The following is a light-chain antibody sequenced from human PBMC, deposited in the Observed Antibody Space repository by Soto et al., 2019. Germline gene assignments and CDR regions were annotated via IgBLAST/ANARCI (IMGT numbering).Light chain of an antibody. CDR2: DND. J-gene: IGLJ2*01. CDR1: SLNIEKNY. CDR3: QTWDSRLSGVV. Sequence: QSVLTQPPSVSAAPGQEVNISCSGSSLNIEKNYVHWYQQLSGTAPKLIIFDNDKRPPGIPRRFSCSKSGTSATLVIAGLQTGDEADYYCQTWDSRLSGVVFGGGTKLTVL. V-gene: IGLV1-51*01.